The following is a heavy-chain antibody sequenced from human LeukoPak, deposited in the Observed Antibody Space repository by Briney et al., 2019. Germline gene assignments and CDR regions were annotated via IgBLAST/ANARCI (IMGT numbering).Heavy chain of an antibody. CDR2: SDWDDDK. CDR3: ARARGFWSGYYTPYFDY. Sequence: SGPTLVNPTRTLTLTCTFSGFSLSTSGMRVSWIRQPPGKAVEWLARSDWDDDKFYSTSLKTRLTISTDTSKNQVVLTMTNMDPVDTATYYCARARGFWSGYYTPYFDYWGQGTLVTVSS. D-gene: IGHD3-3*01. J-gene: IGHJ4*02. V-gene: IGHV2-70*04. CDR1: GFSLSTSGMR.